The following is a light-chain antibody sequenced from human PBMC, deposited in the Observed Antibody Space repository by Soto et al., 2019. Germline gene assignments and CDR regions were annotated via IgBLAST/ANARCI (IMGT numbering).Light chain of an antibody. CDR1: TSNIGSNI. CDR3: AAWDDGLNSGV. V-gene: IGLV1-44*01. CDR2: SSN. Sequence: QSVLTQPPSASGTPGQRVTISCSGSTSNIGSNIINWYQQIPGTAPKLLIHSSNQRPSGVPDRFSGSKSGTSASLAISGLQSEDEADYYCAAWDDGLNSGVFGGGTKLTVL. J-gene: IGLJ3*02.